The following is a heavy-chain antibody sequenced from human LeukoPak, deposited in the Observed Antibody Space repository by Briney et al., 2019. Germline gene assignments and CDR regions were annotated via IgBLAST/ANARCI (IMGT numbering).Heavy chain of an antibody. Sequence: TGGSLRLSCAASGFTFSSYGMHWVRQAPGKGLEWVAVISYDGSNKYYADSVKGRFTISRDNSKNTLYLQMNSLRAEDTAIYYCAKDLTAMIRYYFDYWGQGTLLTVSS. CDR3: AKDLTAMIRYYFDY. V-gene: IGHV3-30*18. CDR1: GFTFSSYG. D-gene: IGHD5-18*01. J-gene: IGHJ4*02. CDR2: ISYDGSNK.